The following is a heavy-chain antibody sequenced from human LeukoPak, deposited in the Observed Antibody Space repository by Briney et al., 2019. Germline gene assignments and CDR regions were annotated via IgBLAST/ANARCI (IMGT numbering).Heavy chain of an antibody. D-gene: IGHD2-8*02. J-gene: IGHJ4*02. V-gene: IGHV3-30*03. CDR2: ISYDGSNK. CDR3: ARDAVSTGYCDY. Sequence: PGRSLRLSCAASGFTFSSYGMHWVRQAPGKGLEWVAVISYDGSNKYYADSVKGRFTISRDNAKNSLYLQMNSLRAEDTAVYYCARDAVSTGYCDYWGQGTLVTVSS. CDR1: GFTFSSYG.